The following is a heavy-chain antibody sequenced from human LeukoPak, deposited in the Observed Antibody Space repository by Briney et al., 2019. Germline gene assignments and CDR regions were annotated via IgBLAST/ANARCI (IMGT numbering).Heavy chain of an antibody. CDR1: GFTFSSYG. D-gene: IGHD5-12*01. J-gene: IGHJ6*02. CDR2: IWYDGSNK. V-gene: IGHV3-33*06. CDR3: ANMVATITDYYYGMDV. Sequence: GGSLRLSCAASGFTFSSYGMHWVRQAPGKGLEGVAVIWYDGSNKYYADSVKGRFTISRDNSKNTLYLQMNSLRAEDTAVYYCANMVATITDYYYGMDVWGHGTTVTAS.